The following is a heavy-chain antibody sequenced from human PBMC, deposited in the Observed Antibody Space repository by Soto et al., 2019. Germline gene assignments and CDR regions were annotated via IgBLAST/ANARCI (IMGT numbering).Heavy chain of an antibody. D-gene: IGHD2-8*01. Sequence: QLQLQESGPGLVKPSETLSLTCTVSGGSISSSSYYWGWIRQPPGKGLEWLGTIYYRGSTYYNPSLQSRVTISVDTSKNQFSLKLNSVTAADTAVYYCARHYPYLYDYYHYYMDVWGTGTTVTVSS. J-gene: IGHJ6*03. CDR2: IYYRGST. CDR1: GGSISSSSYY. V-gene: IGHV4-39*01. CDR3: ARHYPYLYDYYHYYMDV.